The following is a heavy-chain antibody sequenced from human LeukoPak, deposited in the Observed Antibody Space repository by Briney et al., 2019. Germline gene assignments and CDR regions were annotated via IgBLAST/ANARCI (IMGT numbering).Heavy chain of an antibody. Sequence: PSETLSLTCTVSGGSINSYYWSWIRQPPGKGLEWIGYIYYSGSTNYNPSLKSRVTVSVDTSKNQLSLKLSSVTAADTAVYYCARQRLHLPFDPWGQGTLVTVSS. V-gene: IGHV4-59*08. J-gene: IGHJ5*02. CDR1: GGSINSYY. D-gene: IGHD6-25*01. CDR2: IYYSGST. CDR3: ARQRLHLPFDP.